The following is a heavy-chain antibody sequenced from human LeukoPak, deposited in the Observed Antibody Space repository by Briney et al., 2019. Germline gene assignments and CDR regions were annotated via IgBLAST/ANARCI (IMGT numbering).Heavy chain of an antibody. CDR3: ARERVDHVVVPAAEFDP. D-gene: IGHD2-2*01. CDR1: GYTFTGYY. V-gene: IGHV1-2*02. CDR2: INPNSGGT. J-gene: IGHJ5*02. Sequence: ASVKVSCKASGYTFTGYYMHWVRQAPEQGLEWMGWINPNSGGTNYAQKFQGRVTMTRDTSISTAYMELSRLRSDDTAVYYCARERVDHVVVPAAEFDPWGQGTLVTVSS.